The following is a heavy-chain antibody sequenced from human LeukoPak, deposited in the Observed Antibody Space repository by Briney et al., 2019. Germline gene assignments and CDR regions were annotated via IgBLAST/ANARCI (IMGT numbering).Heavy chain of an antibody. V-gene: IGHV4-39*07. Sequence: PSETLSLTCTVSGGSISSSSYYWGWIRQPPGKGLEWIGSIYYSGSTYYNPSLKSRVTISVDTSKNQFSLKLSSVTAADTAVYYCARDRSIAVAGTLDYWGQGTLVTVSS. CDR3: ARDRSIAVAGTLDY. CDR2: IYYSGST. J-gene: IGHJ4*02. D-gene: IGHD6-19*01. CDR1: GGSISSSSYY.